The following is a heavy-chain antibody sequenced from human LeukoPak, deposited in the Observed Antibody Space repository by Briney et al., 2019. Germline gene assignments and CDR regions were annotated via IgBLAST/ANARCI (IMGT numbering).Heavy chain of an antibody. V-gene: IGHV4-61*02. CDR3: AREGSRYCSGGSCYFS. J-gene: IGHJ5*02. CDR2: IYTSGST. D-gene: IGHD2-15*01. CDR1: GGSISSGSYY. Sequence: PSETLSLTCTVSGGSISSGSYYWSWIRQPAGKGLEWIGRIYTSGSTNYNPSLKSRVTISVDTSKNQFSLKLSSVTAADTAVYYSAREGSRYCSGGSCYFSWGQGTLVTVSS.